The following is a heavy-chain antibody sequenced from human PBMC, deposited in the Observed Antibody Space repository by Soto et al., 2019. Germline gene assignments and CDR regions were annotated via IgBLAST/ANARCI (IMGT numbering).Heavy chain of an antibody. CDR2: IDNSGGRA. D-gene: IGHD2-2*01. J-gene: IGHJ4*02. CDR1: GFSFSSYA. V-gene: IGHV3-23*01. Sequence: GGSLRLSCVVSGFSFSSYAMSWVRQAPGKGLEWVSAIDNSGGRAYYADSVKGRFTISRDNSKNTLYLQLNSLRAGDTAVYFCAKEEVVTTDVFGYYFDYWGQGTLVTVSS. CDR3: AKEEVVTTDVFGYYFDY.